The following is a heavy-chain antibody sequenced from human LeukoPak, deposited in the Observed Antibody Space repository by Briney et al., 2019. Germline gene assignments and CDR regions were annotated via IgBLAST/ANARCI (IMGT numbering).Heavy chain of an antibody. CDR2: INPTGGST. D-gene: IGHD6-6*01. CDR1: GYTFPSYF. CDR3: ARTAARRFDY. J-gene: IGHJ4*02. V-gene: IGHV1-46*01. Sequence: ASVKVSCKASGYTFPSYFMHWVRQAPGQGLEWMGIINPTGGSTTYAQKFQGRVTMTRDTSTSTLYMELRSLRSDDTAVYYYARTAARRFDYWGQGTLVTVSS.